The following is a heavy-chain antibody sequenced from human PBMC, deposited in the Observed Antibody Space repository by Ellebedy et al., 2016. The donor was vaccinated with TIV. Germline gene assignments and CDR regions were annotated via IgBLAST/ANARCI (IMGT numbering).Heavy chain of an antibody. Sequence: GESLKISCAASGFPFSSYAMSWVRQAPGKGLERVSAISGSGGSTYYADSVKGRFTISRDNSKNTLYLQMNSLRAEDTAVYYCAKDMVRGVITYYYYGMDVWGQGTTVTVSS. CDR3: AKDMVRGVITYYYYGMDV. J-gene: IGHJ6*02. D-gene: IGHD3-10*01. CDR2: ISGSGGST. CDR1: GFPFSSYA. V-gene: IGHV3-23*01.